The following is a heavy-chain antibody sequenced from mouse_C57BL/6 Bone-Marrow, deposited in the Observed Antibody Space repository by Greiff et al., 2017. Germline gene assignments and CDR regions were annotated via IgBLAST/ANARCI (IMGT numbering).Heavy chain of an antibody. V-gene: IGHV1-76*01. J-gene: IGHJ2*01. CDR2: IYPGSGNT. CDR3: ARGGALYFDY. D-gene: IGHD1-1*02. CDR1: GYTFTDYY. Sequence: QVQLQQSGAELVRPGASVKLSCKASGYTFTDYYINWVKQRPGQGLEWIARIYPGSGNTYYNEKFKGKATMTSEKSSSTAYMQLSSLTSEDSAVDFCARGGALYFDYWGQGTTLTVSA.